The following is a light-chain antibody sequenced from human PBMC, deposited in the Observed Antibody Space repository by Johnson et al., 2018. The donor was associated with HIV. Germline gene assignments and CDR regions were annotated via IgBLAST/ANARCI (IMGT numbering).Light chain of an antibody. J-gene: IGLJ1*01. CDR2: ENN. CDR3: GTWDSSLSAGGFV. CDR1: SSNIGNNF. V-gene: IGLV1-51*02. Sequence: QSVLSQPPSVSAAPGQKVTISCSGSSSNIGNNFVSWYQQFPGTAPKLLIYENNKRPSGIPDRFSGSKSGTSATLGITGLQTGDEADYYCGTWDSSLSAGGFVFGTGTKVTVL.